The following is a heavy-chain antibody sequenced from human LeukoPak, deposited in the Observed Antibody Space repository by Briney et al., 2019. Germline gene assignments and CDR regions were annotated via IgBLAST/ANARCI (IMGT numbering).Heavy chain of an antibody. CDR2: IHHSGTT. V-gene: IGHV4-38-2*01. D-gene: IGHD3-3*01. J-gene: IGHJ3*02. Sequence: SETLSLTCAVSGYSISSVYHWGWIRQPPGKGLEWIGYIHHSGTTDYNPSLKSQVIILVDTTKNQSSLKVGSLTAADTAVYYCARRLGVITRDAYDIWGQGTMVIVSS. CDR1: GYSISSVYH. CDR3: ARRLGVITRDAYDI.